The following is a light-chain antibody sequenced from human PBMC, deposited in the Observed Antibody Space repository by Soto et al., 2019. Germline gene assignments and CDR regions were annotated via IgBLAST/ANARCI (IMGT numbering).Light chain of an antibody. CDR3: QQYFSFPRT. J-gene: IGKJ1*01. CDR2: ATS. CDR1: QSISSY. Sequence: VERVSITCRASQSISSYLNWYQQRPGKAPELLIYATSTLQSGVPSRFSGSGSGTDYTLTISYLQSEDFATYYCQQYFSFPRTFGQGTKVDIK. V-gene: IGKV1D-8*01.